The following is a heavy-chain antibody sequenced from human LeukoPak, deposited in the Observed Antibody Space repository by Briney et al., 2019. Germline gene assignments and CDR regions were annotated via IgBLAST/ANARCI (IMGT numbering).Heavy chain of an antibody. D-gene: IGHD6-19*01. CDR3: AKRDSSGWYFFDY. Sequence: GGSLRLSCAASGFIFSSYGMSWVRQAPGKGLEWVSSITGGGGITYYADSVKGRFTISRDNSKSTLYLQMNSLRAEDTAVYYCAKRDSSGWYFFDYWGQGTLVTVSS. CDR1: GFIFSSYG. CDR2: ITGGGGIT. V-gene: IGHV3-23*01. J-gene: IGHJ4*02.